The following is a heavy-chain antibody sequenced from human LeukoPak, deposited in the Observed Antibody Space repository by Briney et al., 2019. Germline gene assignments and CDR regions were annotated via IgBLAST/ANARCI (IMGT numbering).Heavy chain of an antibody. D-gene: IGHD3-10*01. J-gene: IGHJ4*02. Sequence: PGGSLRLSCAASGLTFSSYAMSWVRQAPGKGLEWVSAISGSGGSTYYADSVKGRFTISRDNSKNTLYLQMNSLRAEDTAVYYCASLLWSSSSPFDYWGQGTLVTVSS. CDR3: ASLLWSSSSPFDY. CDR1: GLTFSSYA. V-gene: IGHV3-23*01. CDR2: ISGSGGST.